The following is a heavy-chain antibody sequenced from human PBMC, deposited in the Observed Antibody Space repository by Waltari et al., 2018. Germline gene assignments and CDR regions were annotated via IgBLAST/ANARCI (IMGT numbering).Heavy chain of an antibody. D-gene: IGHD3-10*01. CDR2: IYDVGTT. Sequence: QVQLRESGPRLVKPSETLSLTCSVSGDSIAGYFWAWIRQPPGKGLQFIGYIYDVGTTRYNPARASRVAMSVDTSKNHFSLRLTSMTAADTAFYYCARGRGGSGSQPLSWFDPWGPGTLVTVSS. J-gene: IGHJ5*02. CDR1: GDSIAGYF. V-gene: IGHV4-59*01. CDR3: ARGRGGSGSQPLSWFDP.